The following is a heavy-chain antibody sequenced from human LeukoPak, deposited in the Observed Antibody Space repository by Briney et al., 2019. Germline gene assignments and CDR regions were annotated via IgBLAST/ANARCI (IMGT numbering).Heavy chain of an antibody. CDR3: ASGGKYNWFDP. CDR1: GGSISSYY. CDR2: IYYSGST. V-gene: IGHV4-59*01. J-gene: IGHJ5*02. Sequence: SETLSLTCTVSGGSISSYYWSWIRQPPGKGLEWIGYIYYSGSTNYNPSLKSRVTISVDTSKNQFSLKLSSVTAADTAVYYRASGGKYNWFDPWGQGTLVTVSS. D-gene: IGHD4-23*01.